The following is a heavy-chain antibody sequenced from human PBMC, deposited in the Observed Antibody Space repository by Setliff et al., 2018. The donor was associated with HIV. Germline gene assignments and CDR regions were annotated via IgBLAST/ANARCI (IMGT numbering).Heavy chain of an antibody. CDR1: GYSISSGYY. CDR2: IYHSGST. V-gene: IGHV4-38-2*01. CDR3: ARSALWFGEADWYFDL. Sequence: SETLSLTCAVSGYSISSGYYWGWIRRPPGKGLEWIGSIYHSGSTYYNPSLKSRVTMSEDTSKNQFSLKLRSVTAVDTAVYYCARSALWFGEADWYFDLWGRGTLVTVSS. D-gene: IGHD3-10*01. J-gene: IGHJ2*01.